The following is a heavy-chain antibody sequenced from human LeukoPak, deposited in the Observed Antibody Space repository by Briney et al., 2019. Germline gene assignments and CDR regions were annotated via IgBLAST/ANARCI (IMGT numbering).Heavy chain of an antibody. V-gene: IGHV3-48*03. J-gene: IGHJ4*02. CDR2: IRSSGSTM. Sequence: GGSLRLSCAASGFTFSSYEMNWVRQAPGKGLEWVSYIRSSGSTMYYADSVKGRFTISRENAKNSLYLQMNSLTAEDTALYYCARNWGSAGYRIFDYWGQGTLVTVSS. CDR3: ARNWGSAGYRIFDY. D-gene: IGHD5-24*01. CDR1: GFTFSSYE.